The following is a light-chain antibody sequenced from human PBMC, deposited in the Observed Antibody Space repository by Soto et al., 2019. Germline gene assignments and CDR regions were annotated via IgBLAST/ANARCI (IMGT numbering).Light chain of an antibody. CDR1: QSISSY. CDR2: DAS. J-gene: IGKJ2*01. CDR3: QQRSACPRT. Sequence: EIVLTQSPATLSLSPGERATLSCRASQSISSYLAWYQQKPGQAPRLLFYDASIRAAGIPARFSGSGSGTDFTLTSSRLAPEDLAVYYCQQRSACPRTFGRGTKLEIK. V-gene: IGKV3-11*01.